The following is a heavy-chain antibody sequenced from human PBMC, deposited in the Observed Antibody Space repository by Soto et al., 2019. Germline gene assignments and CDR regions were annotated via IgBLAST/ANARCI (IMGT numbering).Heavy chain of an antibody. Sequence: ASVKVSCKASGYTFTGYAIHWVRQAPGQRLEWMGWISVGHGNTKYSQKFQGRVTITRGTSATTAYMELSSLRSEDTAVYYCAREELADYYYYGMDVWGQGTTVTVSS. D-gene: IGHD3-10*01. J-gene: IGHJ6*02. CDR2: ISVGHGNT. CDR1: GYTFTGYA. V-gene: IGHV1-3*01. CDR3: AREELADYYYYGMDV.